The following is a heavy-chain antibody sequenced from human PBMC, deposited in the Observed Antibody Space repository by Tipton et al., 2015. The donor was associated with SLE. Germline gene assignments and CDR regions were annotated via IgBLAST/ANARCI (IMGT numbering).Heavy chain of an antibody. Sequence: GLVKPSETLSLTCTVSGDSINTYYWSWIRQPPGKGLEWIGYIYYSGSTSYKHSLKSRVTISVDTSKNQFSLKLSSVTAVDTAMYYCAKLSSGTYFDAFDIWGQGTMVTVSS. CDR2: IYYSGST. CDR3: AKLSSGTYFDAFDI. V-gene: IGHV4-59*01. CDR1: GDSINTYY. D-gene: IGHD1-26*01. J-gene: IGHJ3*02.